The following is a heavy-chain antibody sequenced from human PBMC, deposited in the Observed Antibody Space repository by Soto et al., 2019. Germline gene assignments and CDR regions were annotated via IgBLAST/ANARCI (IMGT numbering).Heavy chain of an antibody. Sequence: PSETLSLTCAVSGGSISSYYWSWIRQPPGKGLEWIGYIYYSGSTNYNPSLKSRVTISVDTSKNQFSLKLSSVTAADTAVYYCGRVPAYYGMDVWGQGTTVTVSS. V-gene: IGHV4-59*01. CDR2: IYYSGST. CDR3: GRVPAYYGMDV. CDR1: GGSISSYY. J-gene: IGHJ6*02.